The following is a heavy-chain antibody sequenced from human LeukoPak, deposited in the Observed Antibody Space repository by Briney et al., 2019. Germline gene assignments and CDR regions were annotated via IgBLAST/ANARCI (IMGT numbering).Heavy chain of an antibody. CDR2: IRSNGRDT. Sequence: GGSLRLSCAAPGFTFREYSMSWVRQAPGKGLEWVSNIRSNGRDTYYIDSVKGRFTISRDNSKNTVYLEMSSLRVEDTGVYYCAKGGYTTWFDPWGQGTLVTVSS. J-gene: IGHJ5*02. V-gene: IGHV3-23*01. D-gene: IGHD2-15*01. CDR3: AKGGYTTWFDP. CDR1: GFTFREYS.